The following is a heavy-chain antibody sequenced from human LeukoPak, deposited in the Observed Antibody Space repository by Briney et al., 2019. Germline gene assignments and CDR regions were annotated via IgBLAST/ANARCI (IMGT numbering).Heavy chain of an antibody. D-gene: IGHD3-22*01. CDR2: IIPIFGTA. J-gene: IGHJ2*01. Sequence: SVKVSCKASGYTFTGYYMHWVRQAPGQGLEWMGGIIPIFGTANYAQKFQGRVTITADESTSTAYMELSSLRSEDTAVYYCARYSGYYDSRSRYFDLWGRGTLVTVSS. CDR3: ARYSGYYDSRSRYFDL. CDR1: GYTFTGYY. V-gene: IGHV1-69*13.